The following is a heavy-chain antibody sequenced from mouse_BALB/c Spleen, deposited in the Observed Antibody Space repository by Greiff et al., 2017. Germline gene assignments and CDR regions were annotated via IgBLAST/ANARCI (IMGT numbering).Heavy chain of an antibody. CDR2: INPSTGYT. D-gene: IGHD4-1*01. CDR3: ARGTGTRAMDY. CDR1: GYTFTSYW. V-gene: IGHV1-7*01. J-gene: IGHJ4*01. Sequence: VQLQQSGAELAKPGASVKMSCKASGYTFTSYWMHWVKQRPGQGLEWIGYINPSTGYTEYNQKFKDKATLTADKSSSTAYMQLSSLTSEDSAVYYCARGTGTRAMDYWGQGTSVTVSS.